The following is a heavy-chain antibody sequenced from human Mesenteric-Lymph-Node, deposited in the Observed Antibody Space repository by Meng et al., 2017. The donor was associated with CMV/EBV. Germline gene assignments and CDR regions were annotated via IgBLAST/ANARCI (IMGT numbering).Heavy chain of an antibody. CDR1: GASFGSYA. CDR2: IIPLFGTP. D-gene: IGHD2-15*01. CDR3: ASGPQLLRYFDL. J-gene: IGHJ2*01. V-gene: IGHV1-69*05. Sequence: CTTSGASFGSYAISWLRQAPGQGLEWMGSIIPLFGTPSYAQRFQGRVTLTTDASTSTVYMHLSSLTSQDTATYYCASGPQLLRYFDLWGRGTLVTVSS.